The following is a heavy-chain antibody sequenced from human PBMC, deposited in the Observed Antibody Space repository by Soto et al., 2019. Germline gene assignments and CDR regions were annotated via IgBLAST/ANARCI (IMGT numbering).Heavy chain of an antibody. CDR1: GGTFSSYA. J-gene: IGHJ4*02. CDR2: IIPIFCTA. V-gene: IGHV1-69*13. Sequence: ASVKVSCKASGGTFSSYAISWVRQAPGQGLEWMGGIIPIFCTANYAQKFQGRVTITADESTSTAYKELSSLRSVDTGVYYCARAGLYGSGSYLRDYWGQGTLVTVSS. CDR3: ARAGLYGSGSYLRDY. D-gene: IGHD3-10*01.